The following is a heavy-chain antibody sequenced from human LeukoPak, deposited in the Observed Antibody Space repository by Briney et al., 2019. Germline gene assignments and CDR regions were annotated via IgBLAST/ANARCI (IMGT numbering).Heavy chain of an antibody. J-gene: IGHJ4*02. D-gene: IGHD3-22*01. V-gene: IGHV4-59*01. CDR3: ARGQPTFNYHDSGGPYSFYFDY. CDR2: IYYSGST. CDR1: GGSISSYY. Sequence: PSETLSLTCTVSGGSISSYYWSWVRQPPGKGLEWIGHIYYSGSTNYNPSLKSRVTISVDTSKNQFSLKLNSVTAADTAVYYCARGQPTFNYHDSGGPYSFYFDYWGPGTLVTVSS.